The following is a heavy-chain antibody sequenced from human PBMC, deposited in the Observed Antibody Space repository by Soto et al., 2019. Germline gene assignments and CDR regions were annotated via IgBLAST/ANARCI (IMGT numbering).Heavy chain of an antibody. D-gene: IGHD3-22*01. V-gene: IGHV3-33*01. CDR1: GFPFSVYG. CDR3: VRDGESYDSSGKFDF. J-gene: IGHJ4*02. CDR2: VWFDGSYE. Sequence: QVQLMESGGGVVQPGRSLTLSCGASGFPFSVYGINWVRQAPGKGLEWVAVVWFDGSYEYFADSVKGRFTISRDNSKKTVNLQMINLRVEDTAMYFCVRDGESYDSSGKFDFWGQGTLVTVSS.